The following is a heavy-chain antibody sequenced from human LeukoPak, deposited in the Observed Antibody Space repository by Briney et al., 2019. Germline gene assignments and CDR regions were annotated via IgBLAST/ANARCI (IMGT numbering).Heavy chain of an antibody. J-gene: IGHJ4*02. CDR2: INSDGSST. CDR3: ARPGREGQWLYYFDY. Sequence: GGSLRLSCAASGFTFSSSWIHWVRQAPGKGLVWVSRINSDGSSTTYADSVKGRFTISRDNAKNTLYLQMNSLRAEDTAVYYCARPGREGQWLYYFDYWGQGTLVTVSS. V-gene: IGHV3-74*01. D-gene: IGHD6-19*01. CDR1: GFTFSSSW.